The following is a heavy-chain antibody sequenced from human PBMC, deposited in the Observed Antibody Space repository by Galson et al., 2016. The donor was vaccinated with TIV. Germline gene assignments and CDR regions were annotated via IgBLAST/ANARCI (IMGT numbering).Heavy chain of an antibody. CDR2: IWYDGSNK. CDR3: VRSRSKAGTTDPDS. Sequence: SLRLSCAASGFTFTSYGMHWVRQAPGKGLEWVAVIWYDGSNKYYADSVKGRFTISRDTSKNTLYLQMNSLRADDTAVYYCVRSRSKAGTTDPDSWGQGTLVTVSS. CDR1: GFTFTSYG. V-gene: IGHV3-33*01. J-gene: IGHJ5*02. D-gene: IGHD1-1*01.